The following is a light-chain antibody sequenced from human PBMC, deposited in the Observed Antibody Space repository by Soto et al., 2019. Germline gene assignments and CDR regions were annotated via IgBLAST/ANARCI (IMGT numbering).Light chain of an antibody. V-gene: IGLV2-23*01. CDR3: CSYAGSSTYI. J-gene: IGLJ1*01. Sequence: QSVLAQPASVSGSPGQSITISCTGTSSDVGSYNLVSWYQQNPGKAPKLMIYEGTKRPSGVSNRFSGSKSGNAASLTISGLQVEDEADYHCCSYAGSSTYIFGTGTKVTVL. CDR1: SSDVGSYNL. CDR2: EGT.